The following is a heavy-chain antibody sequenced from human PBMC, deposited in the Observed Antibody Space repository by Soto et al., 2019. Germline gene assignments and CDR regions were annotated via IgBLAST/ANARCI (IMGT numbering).Heavy chain of an antibody. CDR2: IYYSGST. V-gene: IGHV4-31*03. CDR1: GGSISSGGYY. J-gene: IGHJ5*02. Sequence: PSETLSLTCTVSGGSISSGGYYWSWIRQHPGKGLEWIGYIYYSGSTYYNPSLKSRVTISVDTSKNQLSLKLSSVTAADTAVYYCARMYYYDSSGYYENWFDPWGQGTLVTVSS. CDR3: ARMYYYDSSGYYENWFDP. D-gene: IGHD3-22*01.